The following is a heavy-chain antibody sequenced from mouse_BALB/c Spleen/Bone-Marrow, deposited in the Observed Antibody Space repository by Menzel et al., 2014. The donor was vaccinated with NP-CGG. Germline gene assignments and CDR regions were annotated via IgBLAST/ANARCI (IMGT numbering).Heavy chain of an antibody. CDR3: ARQGYGYVDFDV. CDR2: ISSGGGST. J-gene: IGHJ1*01. D-gene: IGHD1-2*01. Sequence: EVQRVESGGGLVKPGGSLKLSCAASGLAFSSYDMSWVRQTPEKRLEWVAYISSGGGSTYYPDTVKGRFTISRDNAKNTLYLQMSSLKSEDTAMYYCARQGYGYVDFDVWGAGTTVTVSS. V-gene: IGHV5-12-1*01. CDR1: GLAFSSYD.